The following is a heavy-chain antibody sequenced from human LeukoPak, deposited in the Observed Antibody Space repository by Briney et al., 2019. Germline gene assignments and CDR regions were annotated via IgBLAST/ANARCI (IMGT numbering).Heavy chain of an antibody. CDR3: TRDRQGMTTDGYFDL. J-gene: IGHJ2*01. V-gene: IGHV3-33*01. D-gene: IGHD4-17*01. CDR1: GFTFSSYG. CDR2: IWYDGSNK. Sequence: GGSLRLSCAASGFTFSSYGMHWVRQAPGKGLVWVAVIWYDGSNKYYGDSVKGRFTISRDNSKNTLYLQMNRLRDEDTALYYCTRDRQGMTTDGYFDLWGRGTPVTVSS.